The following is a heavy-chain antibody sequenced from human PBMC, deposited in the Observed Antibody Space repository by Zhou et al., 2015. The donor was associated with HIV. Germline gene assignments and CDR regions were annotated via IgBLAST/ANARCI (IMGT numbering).Heavy chain of an antibody. V-gene: IGHV1-8*01. Sequence: QVQLVQSGAEVKKPGASVKVSCKASGYTFTSYDINWVRQASGQGLEYMGWMNPNSGNTGYAQKFQGRVTMTRDTSISIVYMELSSLRSEDTAVYYCARGIVGVVDGTPHRKIWFDPWGQGTLVTVSS. J-gene: IGHJ5*02. CDR2: MNPNSGNT. CDR3: ARGIVGVVDGTPHRKIWFDP. CDR1: GYTFTSYD. D-gene: IGHD3-3*02.